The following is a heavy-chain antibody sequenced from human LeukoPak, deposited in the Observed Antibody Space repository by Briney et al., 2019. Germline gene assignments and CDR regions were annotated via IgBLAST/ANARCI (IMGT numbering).Heavy chain of an antibody. CDR3: ARQGSNSSGWYPVDD. Sequence: SVKVSCTTSGYTFTAYYIHWLRQAPGQGLEWMGWMNPNSGGTKYAQTFQGRVTLTRDTSISTAYLELSSLTSDDTAVYFCARQGSNSSGWYPVDDWGQGTLVTVSS. CDR1: GYTFTAYY. CDR2: MNPNSGGT. J-gene: IGHJ4*02. D-gene: IGHD6-19*01. V-gene: IGHV1-2*02.